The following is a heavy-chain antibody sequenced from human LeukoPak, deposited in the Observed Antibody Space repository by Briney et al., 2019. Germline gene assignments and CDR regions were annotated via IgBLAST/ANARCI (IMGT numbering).Heavy chain of an antibody. Sequence: GESLKISCKGSGYSFTNYWIGCVRQMPGKGLEWMGIIYPGDSDTRYSPSFQGQVTISTDKSISTAYLQWSSLKASDTAIYYCARRTDRSFWYLDYWGQGTLGTVSS. CDR2: IYPGDSDT. CDR1: GYSFTNYW. J-gene: IGHJ4*02. CDR3: ARRTDRSFWYLDY. V-gene: IGHV5-51*01.